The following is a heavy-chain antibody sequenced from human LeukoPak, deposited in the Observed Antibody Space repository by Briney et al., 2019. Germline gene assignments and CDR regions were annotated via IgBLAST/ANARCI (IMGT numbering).Heavy chain of an antibody. Sequence: GESLKISCKASGYRFTTYWIGWVRQMPGKGLEWMEFILPADSDTRYSPSFQGQVTISADKSINTAYLQWSSLKASDTAIYYCARQGAGTSHYDDTGLPRGAFDVWGLGTMVTVSS. CDR1: GYRFTTYW. V-gene: IGHV5-51*01. J-gene: IGHJ3*01. D-gene: IGHD3-9*01. CDR2: ILPADSDT. CDR3: ARQGAGTSHYDDTGLPRGAFDV.